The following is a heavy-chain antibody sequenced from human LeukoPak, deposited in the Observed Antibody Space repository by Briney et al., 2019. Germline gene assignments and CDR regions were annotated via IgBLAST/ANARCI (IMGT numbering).Heavy chain of an antibody. V-gene: IGHV3-23*01. CDR2: ISDGGGSI. Sequence: GGSLRLSRAASGFTFNSYAMSWVRQAPGKGLEWVSAISDGGGSIYYADSVKGRFTISRDNSKNMLYLQMNSLRAEDTAVYYCAKDQNYDSSGYRGWFDPWGQGTLVTVSS. CDR1: GFTFNSYA. J-gene: IGHJ5*02. CDR3: AKDQNYDSSGYRGWFDP. D-gene: IGHD3-22*01.